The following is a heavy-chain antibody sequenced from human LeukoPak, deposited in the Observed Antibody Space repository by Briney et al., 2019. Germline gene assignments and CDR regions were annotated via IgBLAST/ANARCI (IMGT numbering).Heavy chain of an antibody. V-gene: IGHV2-5*02. CDR1: GFSLYRSGVG. D-gene: IGHD1/OR15-1a*01. J-gene: IGHJ4*02. Sequence: SGPTLVIPTQTLTLTCTFSGFSLYRSGVGVGWIRQPPGRALEWLAVIYWDDDKRYNPSLRSRLTMSKDASRNQVFLVVANMDPVDTATYCCAHRRPGHLTGWDNSYFDNWGPGTLVTVSS. CDR3: AHRRPGHLTGWDNSYFDN. CDR2: IYWDDDK.